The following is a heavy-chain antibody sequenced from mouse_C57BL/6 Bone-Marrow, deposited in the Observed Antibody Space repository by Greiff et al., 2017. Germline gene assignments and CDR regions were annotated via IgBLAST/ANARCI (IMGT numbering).Heavy chain of an antibody. J-gene: IGHJ4*01. Sequence: QVQLQQSGAELARPGASVKLSCKASGYTFTSYGLSWVKQRTGQGLEWIGEIYPRSGNTYYNEKFKGKATLTADKSSSTAYMELRSLTSEDSAVYFCARGTYYSNLGSMDYWGQGTSVTVSS. CDR3: ARGTYYSNLGSMDY. CDR1: GYTFTSYG. D-gene: IGHD2-5*01. CDR2: IYPRSGNT. V-gene: IGHV1-81*01.